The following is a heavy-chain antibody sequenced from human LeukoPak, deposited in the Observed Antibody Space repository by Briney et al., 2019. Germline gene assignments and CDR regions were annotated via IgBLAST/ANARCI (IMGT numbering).Heavy chain of an antibody. CDR3: ARGERSRGGFDY. Sequence: ASVKVSCKASGYTFTSNYIHWVRQAPGQGLEWMGMIYPRDGSTSYAQKFQGRVTVTRDTSTSTVHMELSGLRSEDTAVYYCARGERSRGGFDYWGQGTLVTVSS. D-gene: IGHD2-2*01. J-gene: IGHJ4*02. CDR1: GYTFTSNY. V-gene: IGHV1-46*01. CDR2: IYPRDGST.